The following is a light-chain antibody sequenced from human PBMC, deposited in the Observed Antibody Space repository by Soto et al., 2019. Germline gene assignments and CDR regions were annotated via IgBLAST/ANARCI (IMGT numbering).Light chain of an antibody. Sequence: QAVVTQPPSASGTPGQRVTISCSGSTSNIGSKTVSWYQQLPVSAPRVLIYNNNERPSGVPDRFSGSKSGTSASLAISGLQSEDEADYYCATGDDSLPAVFGGGTKLTVL. CDR3: ATGDDSLPAV. CDR2: NNN. CDR1: TSNIGSKT. J-gene: IGLJ2*01. V-gene: IGLV1-44*01.